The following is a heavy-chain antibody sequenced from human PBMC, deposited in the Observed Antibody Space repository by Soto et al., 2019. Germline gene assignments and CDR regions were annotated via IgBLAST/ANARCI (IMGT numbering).Heavy chain of an antibody. CDR1: GFTFSSYA. D-gene: IGHD3-10*01. Sequence: EVQLLESGGGLVQPGRSLRLSCAASGFTFSSYAMSWVRQAPGKGLEWVSAISGSGGSTYYADSVKGRFTISRDNSKNTLYLQMNSLRAEDTAVYYCAKDRGTYYYGSGSYYFFDYWGHGTLVTVSS. CDR3: AKDRGTYYYGSGSYYFFDY. CDR2: ISGSGGST. J-gene: IGHJ4*01. V-gene: IGHV3-23*01.